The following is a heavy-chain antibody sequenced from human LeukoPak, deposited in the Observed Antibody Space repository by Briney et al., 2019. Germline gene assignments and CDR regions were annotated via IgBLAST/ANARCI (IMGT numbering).Heavy chain of an antibody. J-gene: IGHJ6*03. CDR3: ARFPRGYNYGFLDYYYQYMDV. D-gene: IGHD5-18*01. CDR2: INPSGGST. Sequence: GASVKVSCKASGYTFTSYIHWVRQAPGQGLEWMGLINPSGGSTNYAQKFQGRVTMTRDTSTSTVYMELSRLRSDDTAVYCCARFPRGYNYGFLDYYYQYMDVWGKGTTVTISS. V-gene: IGHV1-46*01. CDR1: GYTFTSY.